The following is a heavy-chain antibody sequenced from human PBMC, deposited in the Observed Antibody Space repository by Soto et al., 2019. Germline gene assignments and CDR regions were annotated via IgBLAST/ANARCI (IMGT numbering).Heavy chain of an antibody. Sequence: ASVKVSCKASGGTFSSYAISWVRQAPGQGLEWMGGIIPIFGTANYAQKFQGRVTITADESTSTAYMELSSLRSEDTAVYYCARDRSNNLESWCCGSCYYYYGMYVWGQGTTVTVSS. J-gene: IGHJ6*02. CDR2: IIPIFGTA. D-gene: IGHD2-15*01. CDR1: GGTFSSYA. CDR3: ARDRSNNLESWCCGSCYYYYGMYV. V-gene: IGHV1-69*13.